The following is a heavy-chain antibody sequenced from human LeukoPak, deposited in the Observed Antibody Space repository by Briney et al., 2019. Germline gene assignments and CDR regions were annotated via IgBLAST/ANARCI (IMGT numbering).Heavy chain of an antibody. CDR2: ISYDGSNK. Sequence: PGKSLRLSCAASGFTFSSYAMHWVRQAPGKGLEWVAVISYDGSNKYYADSVKGRFTISRDNSKSTLYLQMNSLRAEDTAVYYCARDGPGIAVAGPYYYYYGMDVWGQGTTVTVSS. D-gene: IGHD6-19*01. CDR1: GFTFSSYA. CDR3: ARDGPGIAVAGPYYYYYGMDV. J-gene: IGHJ6*02. V-gene: IGHV3-30-3*01.